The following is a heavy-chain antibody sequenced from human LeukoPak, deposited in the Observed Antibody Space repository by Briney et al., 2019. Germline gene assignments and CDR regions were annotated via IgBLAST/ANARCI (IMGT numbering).Heavy chain of an antibody. V-gene: IGHV4-4*07. D-gene: IGHD7-27*01. Sequence: SETLSLTCTVSGGSISSYYLSWLRQPAGKGLEWIGHIYTSGSTNYSPSLKSRVTMSVDTSRNQFSLRLSSVTAADTAVYYCARENWVFDYWGQGILVTVSS. CDR2: IYTSGST. CDR1: GGSISSYY. CDR3: ARENWVFDY. J-gene: IGHJ4*02.